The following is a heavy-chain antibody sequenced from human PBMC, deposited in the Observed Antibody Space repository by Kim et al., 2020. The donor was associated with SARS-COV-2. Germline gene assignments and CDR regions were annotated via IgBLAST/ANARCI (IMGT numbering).Heavy chain of an antibody. Sequence: SVKVSCKASGGTFSSYAISWVRQAPGQGLEWMGGIIPIFGTTNYAQKFQGRVTITADESTSTAYMELSSLRSEDTAVYYCARVGPYDSSGYYPDYWGQGTLVTVSS. CDR1: GGTFSSYA. CDR2: IIPIFGTT. D-gene: IGHD3-22*01. V-gene: IGHV1-69*13. CDR3: ARVGPYDSSGYYPDY. J-gene: IGHJ4*02.